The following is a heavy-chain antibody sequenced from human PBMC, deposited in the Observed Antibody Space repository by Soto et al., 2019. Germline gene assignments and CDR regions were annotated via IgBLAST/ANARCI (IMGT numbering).Heavy chain of an antibody. V-gene: IGHV3-9*01. D-gene: IGHD6-6*01. Sequence: PGGSLRLSCAASGFTFDDYAMHWVRQAPGKGLEWVSGISWNSGSIGYADSVKGRFTISRDNAKNSLYLQMNSLRAEDTAVYYCAKVGGNYSSSSWYYFDYWGQGTLVTVSS. J-gene: IGHJ4*02. CDR1: GFTFDDYA. CDR3: AKVGGNYSSSSWYYFDY. CDR2: ISWNSGSI.